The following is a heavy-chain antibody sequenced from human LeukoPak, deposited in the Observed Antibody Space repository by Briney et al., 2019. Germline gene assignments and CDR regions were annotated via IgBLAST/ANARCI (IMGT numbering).Heavy chain of an antibody. V-gene: IGHV1-24*01. Sequence: ASVKVSCKVSGYTLTELSMHWVRQAPGKGLEWMGGFDPEDGETIYAQKFQGRVTMTEDTSTDTAYMELSSLRSEDTAVYYCATLYPVYYGMDVWGQGTTVTVSS. CDR1: GYTLTELS. CDR2: FDPEDGET. J-gene: IGHJ6*02. CDR3: ATLYPVYYGMDV.